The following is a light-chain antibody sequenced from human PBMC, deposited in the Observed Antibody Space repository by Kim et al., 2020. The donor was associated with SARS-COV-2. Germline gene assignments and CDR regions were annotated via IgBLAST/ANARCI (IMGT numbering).Light chain of an antibody. CDR3: QQTYTYPRT. CDR1: QTITTY. Sequence: DIQMTQSPSSLSASVGDRVTITCRASQTITTYLNWYQQEPGKAPKLLIYGASSLQSGVPSRFSGSGSGTDFTLTISSLQPEDFATYYCQQTYTYPRTFGQGTKVDIK. V-gene: IGKV1-39*01. J-gene: IGKJ1*01. CDR2: GAS.